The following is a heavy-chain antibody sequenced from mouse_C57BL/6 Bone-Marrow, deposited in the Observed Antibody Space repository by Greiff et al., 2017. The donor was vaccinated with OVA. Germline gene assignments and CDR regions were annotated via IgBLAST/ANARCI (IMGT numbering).Heavy chain of an antibody. CDR1: GYTFSSYA. J-gene: IGHJ3*01. Sequence: EVKLMESGGGLVKPGGSLKLSCAASGYTFSSYAMSWVRQTPEKRLEWVATISDGGSYTYYPDNVKGRFTISRDNAKNNLYLQMSHLKSEDTAMYYCARDILRDWGQGTMVTVSA. CDR2: ISDGGSYT. CDR3: ARDILRD. D-gene: IGHD1-1*01. V-gene: IGHV5-4*01.